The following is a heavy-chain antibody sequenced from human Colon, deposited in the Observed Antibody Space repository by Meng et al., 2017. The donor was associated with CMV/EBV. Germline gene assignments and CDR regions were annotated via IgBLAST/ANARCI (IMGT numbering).Heavy chain of an antibody. CDR3: ARERVDTYLGVSHYFDY. J-gene: IGHJ4*02. D-gene: IGHD3-3*01. CDR2: IYFSGST. V-gene: IGHV4-39*07. Sequence: SETLSLTCTVSAGSINTDSYYWAWIRQPPGKGLEWIGTIYFSGSTYYNPSLRSRVTMSVDTSRNQFSLNLNSVTAADTAVYYCARERVDTYLGVSHYFDYWGRGTLVTVSS. CDR1: AGSINTDSYY.